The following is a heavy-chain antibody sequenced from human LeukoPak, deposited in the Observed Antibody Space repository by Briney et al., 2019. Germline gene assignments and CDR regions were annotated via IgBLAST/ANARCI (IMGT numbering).Heavy chain of an antibody. CDR2: IKQDGSEK. V-gene: IGHV3-7*01. CDR1: GFTFSSYW. D-gene: IGHD2-15*01. CDR3: ARGGGCSGGSCYSPTPYYYYGMDV. Sequence: PGGSLRLSCAASGFTFSSYWMSWVRQAPGKGLEWEANIKQDGSEKYYVDSVKGRFTISRDNAKNSLYLQMNSLRAEDTAVYYCARGGGCSGGSCYSPTPYYYYGMDVWGQGTTVTVSS. J-gene: IGHJ6*02.